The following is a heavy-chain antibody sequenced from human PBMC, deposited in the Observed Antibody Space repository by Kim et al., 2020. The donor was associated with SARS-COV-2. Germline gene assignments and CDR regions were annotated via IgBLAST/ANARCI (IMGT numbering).Heavy chain of an antibody. CDR3: ARDGDNSNWYEFDY. Sequence: AVSVKSRIAINADTSKNQFSLQLNSVTPEDTAVYFCARDGDNSNWYEFDYWGQGTLVTVS. J-gene: IGHJ4*02. D-gene: IGHD6-13*01. V-gene: IGHV6-1*01.